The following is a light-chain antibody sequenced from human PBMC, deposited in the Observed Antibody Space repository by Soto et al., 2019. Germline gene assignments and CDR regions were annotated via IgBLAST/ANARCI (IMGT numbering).Light chain of an antibody. CDR3: GTWDSSLSAVGWV. V-gene: IGLV1-51*01. CDR1: SSNIGNNY. Sequence: QSVLTQPPSVSAAPGQKVTISCSGSSSNIGNNYVSWYQQLPGTAPKLLIYDNNKRPSGIPDRFSGSKSGTSATLGITGLQTGDEDDYYCGTWDSSLSAVGWVFGGGTKLTVL. CDR2: DNN. J-gene: IGLJ3*02.